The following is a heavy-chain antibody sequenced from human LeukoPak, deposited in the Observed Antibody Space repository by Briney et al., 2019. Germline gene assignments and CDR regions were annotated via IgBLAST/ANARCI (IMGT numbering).Heavy chain of an antibody. CDR3: ARSISGLGD. CDR2: TYYMSKWYN. D-gene: IGHD3-10*01. V-gene: IGHV6-1*01. J-gene: IGHJ4*02. CDR1: GDSVSSNSAA. Sequence: SQTLPITCAIYGDSVSSNSAAWNWIRQSPSRGLERLGRTYYMSKWYNDYAVSVKGRITISADTSKNQFSLQLNSVTPEDTAVYYCARSISGLGDWGQGTLVTVSS.